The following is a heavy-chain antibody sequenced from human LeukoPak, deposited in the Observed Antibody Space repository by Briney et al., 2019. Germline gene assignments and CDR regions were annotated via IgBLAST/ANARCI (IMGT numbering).Heavy chain of an antibody. CDR3: ARASPGEYYYYGMDV. CDR1: GYTFINYD. J-gene: IGHJ6*02. V-gene: IGHV1-8*01. Sequence: ASVTVSCKTSGYTFINYDIAWVRQASGQGREWMGWMNPKSGNRGSAQKFQGRVTITMNTSMRTASMELSSLTSDDSAVYYCARASPGEYYYYGMDVWGQGTSVTVSS. CDR2: MNPKSGNR.